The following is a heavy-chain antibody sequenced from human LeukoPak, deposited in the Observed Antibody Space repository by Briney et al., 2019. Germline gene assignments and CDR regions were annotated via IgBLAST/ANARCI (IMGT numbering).Heavy chain of an antibody. CDR2: ICGSGGST. V-gene: IGHV3-23*01. CDR3: AKDLDTVTTSYMDV. Sequence: AGGSLRLSCAASGFTFSSFAMSWVRQAPGKGLEWVSAICGSGGSTHYADSVKGRFTISRDNSKNTLYLQMNSMRAEDTAVYYCAKDLDTVTTSYMDVWGKGTTVTVSS. D-gene: IGHD4-17*01. J-gene: IGHJ6*03. CDR1: GFTFSSFA.